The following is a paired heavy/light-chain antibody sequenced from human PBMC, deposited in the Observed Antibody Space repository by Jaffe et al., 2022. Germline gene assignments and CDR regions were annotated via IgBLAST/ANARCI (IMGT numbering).Heavy chain of an antibody. J-gene: IGHJ5*02. CDR1: GGSISSGGYS. Sequence: QLQLQESGSGLVKPSQTLSLTCAVSGGSISSGGYSWSWIRQPPGKGLEWIGYIYHSGSTYYNPSLKSRVTISVDRSKNQFSLKLSSVTAADTAVYYCARGGVITFGGVIVIPEGWFDPWGQGTLVTVSS. D-gene: IGHD3-16*02. CDR2: IYHSGST. V-gene: IGHV4-30-2*01. CDR3: ARGGVITFGGVIVIPEGWFDP.
Light chain of an antibody. CDR1: SSDVGGYNY. Sequence: QSALTQPASVSGSPGQSITISCTGTSSDVGGYNYVSWYQQHPGKAPKLMIYEVSNRPSGVSNRFSGSKSGNTASLTISGLQAEDEADYYCSSYTSSSTVVVFGGGTKLTVL. CDR2: EVS. CDR3: SSYTSSSTVVV. V-gene: IGLV2-14*01. J-gene: IGLJ2*01.